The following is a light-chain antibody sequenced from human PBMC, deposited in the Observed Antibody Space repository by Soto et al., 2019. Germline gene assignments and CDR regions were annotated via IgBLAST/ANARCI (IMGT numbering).Light chain of an antibody. V-gene: IGKV3-20*01. CDR2: GAS. CDR3: QQYGSSPWT. Sequence: EIVLTQSPGTLSLSPGERATLSCRASQSVSSSYLSWYQQKPGHAPRLLIYGASNRATGIPDRFSGSGSGTDFTLTISRLEPEDIAMYYCQQYGSSPWTFGQGTQVEIK. J-gene: IGKJ1*01. CDR1: QSVSSSY.